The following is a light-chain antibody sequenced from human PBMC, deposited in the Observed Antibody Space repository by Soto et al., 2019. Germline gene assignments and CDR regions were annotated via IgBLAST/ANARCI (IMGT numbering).Light chain of an antibody. CDR1: SGGVGPYDY. V-gene: IGLV2-14*03. CDR3: RSCTSDISYV. Sequence: QSVLTQPASVSGSPGQTNTIPCTGTSGGVGPYDYVSWYQQHPGQSLQLMIYAVSNRPSRVSNPFSASTSGNTASLFISGLEAENEAYYYCRSCTSDISYVFGAGSKVTVL. CDR2: AVS. J-gene: IGLJ1*01.